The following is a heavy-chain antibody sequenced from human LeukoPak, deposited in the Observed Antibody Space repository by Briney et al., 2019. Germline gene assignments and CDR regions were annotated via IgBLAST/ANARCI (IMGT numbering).Heavy chain of an antibody. CDR2: MNPNSGNT. Sequence: VGSVKVSCKASGYTFTSYDINWVRQATGQGLEWMGWMNPNSGNTGYAQKFQGRVTITRNTSISTAYMELSSLRSEDTAVYYCARAGGYSYGLDYWGQGTLVTVSS. V-gene: IGHV1-8*03. D-gene: IGHD5-18*01. J-gene: IGHJ4*02. CDR3: ARAGGYSYGLDY. CDR1: GYTFTSYD.